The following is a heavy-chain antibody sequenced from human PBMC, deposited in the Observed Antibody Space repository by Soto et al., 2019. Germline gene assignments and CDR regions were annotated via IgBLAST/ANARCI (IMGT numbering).Heavy chain of an antibody. J-gene: IGHJ5*02. CDR3: ARGAYYDILTGYYNRGNWFDP. V-gene: IGHV1-8*01. Sequence: ASVKVSFKASGYTFTSYDINWVRQATGQGLEWVGWMNPNSGNTGYAQKFQGRVTMTRNTSISTAYMELSSLRSEDTAVYYCARGAYYDILTGYYNRGNWFDPWGQGTLVTVS. CDR2: MNPNSGNT. D-gene: IGHD3-9*01. CDR1: GYTFTSYD.